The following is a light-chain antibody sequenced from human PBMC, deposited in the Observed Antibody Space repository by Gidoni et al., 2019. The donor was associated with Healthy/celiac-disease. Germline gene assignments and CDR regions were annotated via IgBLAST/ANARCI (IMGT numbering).Light chain of an antibody. CDR1: QSVSSSY. CDR2: GAS. Sequence: IVLTQSPGTLSLSPGERATLSCRASQSVSSSYLAWYQQKPGQAPRLLIYGASSRATGIPDRFSGSGSGTDFTLTISRLEPEDFAVYYCQQYGRSPRTFGQGTKVEIK. J-gene: IGKJ1*01. CDR3: QQYGRSPRT. V-gene: IGKV3-20*01.